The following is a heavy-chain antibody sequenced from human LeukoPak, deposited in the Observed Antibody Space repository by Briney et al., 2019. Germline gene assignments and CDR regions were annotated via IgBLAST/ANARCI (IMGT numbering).Heavy chain of an antibody. V-gene: IGHV3-74*01. CDR3: ARDYYDSSGYYG. CDR1: GFTFGRYW. D-gene: IGHD3-22*01. Sequence: GGSLRLSCAASGFTFGRYWMHWVRQAPGKGLVWVSRINSDGSSTRYGDSVKGRFTISRDNAKNTLYLQMNSLRAEDTAVYYCARDYYDSSGYYGWGQGTLVTVSS. J-gene: IGHJ4*02. CDR2: INSDGSST.